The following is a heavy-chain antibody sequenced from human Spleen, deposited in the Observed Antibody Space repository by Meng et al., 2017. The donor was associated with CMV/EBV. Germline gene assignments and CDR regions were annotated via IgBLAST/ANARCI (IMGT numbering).Heavy chain of an antibody. Sequence: GGSLRLSCAASGFTFNTYVMHWVRQAPGKGLEWVASMSFDGNTKYYADSVKGRFTISRDNSKNTLYLQMNSLRAEDTAVYYCAKPKQQLVLGDYYYGMDVWGQGTTVTVSS. J-gene: IGHJ6*02. D-gene: IGHD6-13*01. CDR1: GFTFNTYV. CDR3: AKPKQQLVLGDYYYGMDV. CDR2: MSFDGNTK. V-gene: IGHV3-30*04.